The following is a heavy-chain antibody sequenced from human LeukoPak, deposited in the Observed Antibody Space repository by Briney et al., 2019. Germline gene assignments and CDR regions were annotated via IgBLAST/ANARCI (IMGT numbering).Heavy chain of an antibody. CDR3: ALEYYSKNLNWFDP. D-gene: IGHD3-10*01. Sequence: SETLSLTCTVSGGSISSGSYYWSWIRQPAGKGLEWIGRIYTSGSTNYNPSLKSRVTISVDTSKNQFSLKLSSVTAADTAVYYCALEYYSKNLNWFDPWGQGTLVTVSS. CDR2: IYTSGST. CDR1: GGSISSGSYY. V-gene: IGHV4-61*02. J-gene: IGHJ5*02.